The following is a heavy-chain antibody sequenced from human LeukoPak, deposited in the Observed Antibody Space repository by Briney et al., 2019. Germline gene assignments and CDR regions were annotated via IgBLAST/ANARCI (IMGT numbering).Heavy chain of an antibody. J-gene: IGHJ5*02. CDR3: ARGLSYSSSWYAVGWFDP. D-gene: IGHD6-13*01. Sequence: SETLSLTCAVYGGSVSGYYWSWIRQPPGKGLEWIGEINHSGSTNYNPSLKSRVTISVDTSKNQFSLKLSSVTAADTAVYYCARGLSYSSSWYAVGWFDPWGQGTLVTVSS. CDR2: INHSGST. V-gene: IGHV4-34*01. CDR1: GGSVSGYY.